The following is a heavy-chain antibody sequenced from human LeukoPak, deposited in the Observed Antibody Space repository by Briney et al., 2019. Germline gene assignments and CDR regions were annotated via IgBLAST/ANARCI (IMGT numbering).Heavy chain of an antibody. CDR3: ARCRDGYNTVFDY. J-gene: IGHJ4*02. V-gene: IGHV1-69*05. D-gene: IGHD5-24*01. CDR1: GGTFSSYA. Sequence: SVKVSCKASGGTFSSYAISWVRQAPGQGLEWMGGIIPIFGTVNYAQKFQGRVTMTRDTSTSTVYMELSSLRSEDTAVYYCARCRDGYNTVFDYWGQGTLVTVSS. CDR2: IIPIFGTV.